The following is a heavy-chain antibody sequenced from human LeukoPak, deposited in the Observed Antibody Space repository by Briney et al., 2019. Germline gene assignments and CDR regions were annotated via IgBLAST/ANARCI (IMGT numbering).Heavy chain of an antibody. CDR2: IYYSGST. Sequence: SETLSLTCTVSGGSISSSSYYWGWIRQPPGKGLEWIGSIYYSGSTYYNPSLKSRVTISVDTSKNQFSLKLSSVTAADTAVYYCARQTKVDYGEVGGEDWYFDLWGRGTLVTVSS. CDR3: ARQTKVDYGEVGGEDWYFDL. V-gene: IGHV4-39*01. D-gene: IGHD4-17*01. J-gene: IGHJ2*01. CDR1: GGSISSSSYY.